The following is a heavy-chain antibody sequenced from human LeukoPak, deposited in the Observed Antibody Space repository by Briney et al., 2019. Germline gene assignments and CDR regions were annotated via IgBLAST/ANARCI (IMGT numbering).Heavy chain of an antibody. CDR2: IYYSGST. D-gene: IGHD5-24*01. J-gene: IGHJ4*02. CDR3: ARWSRDGYNYFDY. CDR1: GGSISSYY. Sequence: SETLSLTCTVSGGSISSYYWTWIRQPPGKGLEWIGYIYYSGSTNYNPSLKSRVTISLDTSKNQFSLKLSSVTAADTAVYYRARWSRDGYNYFDYWGQGTLVTVSS. V-gene: IGHV4-59*01.